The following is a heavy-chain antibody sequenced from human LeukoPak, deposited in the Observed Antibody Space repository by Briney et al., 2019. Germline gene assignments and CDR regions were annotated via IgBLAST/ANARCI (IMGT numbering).Heavy chain of an antibody. D-gene: IGHD6-19*01. CDR2: ISGSGGST. V-gene: IGHV3-23*01. CDR1: GFTFSSYA. J-gene: IGHJ4*02. CDR3: AKQAPFLSRPTGIAVAGASFDY. Sequence: GGSLRLSCAASGFTFSSYAMSWAGQAPGKGLEWVSPISGSGGSTYYADSVKGRFTISRDNSKNTLYLQMNSLRAEDTAVYYCAKQAPFLSRPTGIAVAGASFDYWGQGTLVTVSS.